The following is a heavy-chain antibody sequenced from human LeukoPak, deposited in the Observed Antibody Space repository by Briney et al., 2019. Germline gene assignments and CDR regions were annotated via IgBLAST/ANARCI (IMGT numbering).Heavy chain of an antibody. D-gene: IGHD3-22*01. V-gene: IGHV3-30*02. CDR1: GFTFSSYG. CDR3: ARGEYYQDGIGNNRFDY. CDR2: IRYDGSNK. Sequence: GGSLRLSCAASGFTFSSYGMHWVRQAPGKGLEWVAFIRYDGSNKYYADSVKGRFTISRDNSKNTLYLQMNSLRAEDTAVYYCARGEYYQDGIGNNRFDYWGQGALVTVSP. J-gene: IGHJ4*02.